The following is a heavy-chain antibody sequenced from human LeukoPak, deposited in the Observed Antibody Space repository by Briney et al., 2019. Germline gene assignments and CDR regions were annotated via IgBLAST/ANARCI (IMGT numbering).Heavy chain of an antibody. D-gene: IGHD3-22*01. CDR3: ARRGDYAKSDYYKDY. Sequence: GESLKISCKGSGYSFTSYWIGWVRQLPGKGLEWMGIIYPGDSDTRYSPSFQGQVTISADKSISTAYLQWSSLKASDTAMYYCARRGDYAKSDYYKDYWGQGTLVTVSS. J-gene: IGHJ4*02. CDR1: GYSFTSYW. CDR2: IYPGDSDT. V-gene: IGHV5-51*01.